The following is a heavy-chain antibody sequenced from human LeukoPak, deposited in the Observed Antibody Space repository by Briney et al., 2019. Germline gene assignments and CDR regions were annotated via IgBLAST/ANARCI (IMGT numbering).Heavy chain of an antibody. V-gene: IGHV4-38-2*02. CDR2: IYHSGST. CDR3: AKDDSVLDSSGYYHAFDI. Sequence: SETLSLTCAVSGYSISSGYYWGWIRQPPGKGLEWIGSIYHSGSTYYNPSLKSRVTISVDTSKNQFSLKLSSVTAADTAVYYCAKDDSVLDSSGYYHAFDIWGQGTMVTVSS. J-gene: IGHJ3*02. CDR1: GYSISSGYY. D-gene: IGHD3-22*01.